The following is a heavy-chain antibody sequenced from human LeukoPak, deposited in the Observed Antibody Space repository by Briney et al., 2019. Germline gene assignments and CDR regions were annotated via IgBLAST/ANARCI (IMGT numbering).Heavy chain of an antibody. CDR2: ISYDGSNK. J-gene: IGHJ4*02. D-gene: IGHD1-20*01. CDR1: GFTFSSYG. V-gene: IGHV3-30*18. CDR3: AKDGSSITGNMVY. Sequence: GGSLRLSCAASGFTFSSYGTHWVRQAPGKGLEWVAVISYDGSNKYYADSVKGRFTISRDNSKNTLYLQMNSLRAEDTAVYYCAKDGSSITGNMVYWGQGTLVTVSS.